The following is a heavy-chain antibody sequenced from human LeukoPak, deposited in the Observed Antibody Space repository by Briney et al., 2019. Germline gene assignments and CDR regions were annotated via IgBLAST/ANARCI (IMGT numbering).Heavy chain of an antibody. CDR1: GDSINNYY. J-gene: IGHJ6*04. Sequence: SETLSLTCSVSGDSINNYYWNWIRQPPGKGLEWIGYIYSSGSTNYNPSLKSRVTISVDTSKNHFSLKLTSLTAADTAVYYCARDRYSPLHYYGMDVWGKGTTVTVSS. V-gene: IGHV4-59*01. CDR2: IYSSGST. D-gene: IGHD4-11*01. CDR3: ARDRYSPLHYYGMDV.